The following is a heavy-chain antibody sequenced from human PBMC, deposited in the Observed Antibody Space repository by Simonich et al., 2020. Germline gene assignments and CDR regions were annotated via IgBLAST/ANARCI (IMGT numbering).Heavy chain of an antibody. CDR2: ISSSGVSA. V-gene: IGHV3-23*01. Sequence: EVQLLESGVGLVQPGGPLRLSCAASGVTFRSYAMSWVRPVPGKGCRLVSAISSSGVSAYYADSGKGRFTISRDNSKNTLYLQMNSLRAEDTAVYYCAKRSGVSITGTFDYWGQGTLVTVSS. CDR3: AKRSGVSITGTFDY. CDR1: GVTFRSYA. J-gene: IGHJ4*02. D-gene: IGHD1-7*01.